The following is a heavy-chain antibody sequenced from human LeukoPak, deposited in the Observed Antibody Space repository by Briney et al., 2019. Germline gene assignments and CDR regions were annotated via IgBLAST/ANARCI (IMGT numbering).Heavy chain of an antibody. CDR2: THYGGST. Sequence: PSETLSLTCTVSGGSFRSCYGLCIRQPPGKGREWIRYTHYGGSTNYTPSLKSRVTISGDTSKNQFSLHVSSVTAADSALYYCARCGTNNRGYHYMDDWGKGTTVTVSS. V-gene: IGHV4-59*01. D-gene: IGHD2/OR15-2a*01. CDR3: ARCGTNNRGYHYMDD. J-gene: IGHJ6*03. CDR1: GGSFRSCY.